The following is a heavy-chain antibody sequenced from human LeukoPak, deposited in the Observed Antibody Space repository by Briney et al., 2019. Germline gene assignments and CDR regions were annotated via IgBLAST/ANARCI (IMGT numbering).Heavy chain of an antibody. J-gene: IGHJ4*02. V-gene: IGHV3-21*01. CDR1: GFTLSSYE. Sequence: PGGSLRLSCAASGFTLSSYEMNWVRQAPGRGLEWVSSISSRSNYIYYADSVKGRFTISRDNPKNSLYLHMNSLRAEDTAVYYCARNYYDSSGYYTPFDYWGQGTLVTVSS. CDR3: ARNYYDSSGYYTPFDY. CDR2: ISSRSNYI. D-gene: IGHD3-22*01.